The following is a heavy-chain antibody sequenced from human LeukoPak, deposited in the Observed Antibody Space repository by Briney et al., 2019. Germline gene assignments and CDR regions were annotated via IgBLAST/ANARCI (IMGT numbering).Heavy chain of an antibody. J-gene: IGHJ4*02. Sequence: GGSLRLSCAASGFTFSNAWMSWVRQAPGKGREWVGRIKSKTDGGTTDYAAPVNGSFTILRDDLKNTLYLQMNSLRSEDTAVYYCTTDWTLGTYWGQGTLVTVSS. CDR1: GFTFSNAW. CDR2: IKSKTDGGTT. D-gene: IGHD3/OR15-3a*01. V-gene: IGHV3-15*01. CDR3: TTDWTLGTY.